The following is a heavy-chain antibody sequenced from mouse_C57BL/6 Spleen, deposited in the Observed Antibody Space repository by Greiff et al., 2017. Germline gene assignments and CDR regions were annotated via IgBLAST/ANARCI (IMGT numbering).Heavy chain of an antibody. D-gene: IGHD2-2*01. V-gene: IGHV8-12*01. J-gene: IGHJ3*01. CDR2: IYWDDDK. CDR1: GFSLSTSGLG. Sequence: QVTLKESGPGILQSSQTLSLTCSFSGFSLSTSGLGVSWIRQPSGKGLEWLAHIYWDDDKRSNPSLKSRLTISKDTSRNQVFLKVTSVDTADTATYYCARIANGYEFAYWGQGTLVTVAA. CDR3: ARIANGYEFAY.